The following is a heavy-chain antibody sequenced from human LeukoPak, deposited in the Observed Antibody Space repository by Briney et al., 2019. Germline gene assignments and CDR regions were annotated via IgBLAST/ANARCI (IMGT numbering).Heavy chain of an antibody. CDR2: ISSSSSYI. D-gene: IGHD5-18*01. Sequence: KTGGSLRLSCAASGFTFSSYSMNWVRQAPGKGLEWVSSISSSSSYIYYADSVKGRFTISRDNAKNSLYLQMNSLRAEDTAVYYCARDPDTAMATNDFDIWGQGTMVTVSS. CDR3: ARDPDTAMATNDFDI. V-gene: IGHV3-21*01. CDR1: GFTFSSYS. J-gene: IGHJ3*02.